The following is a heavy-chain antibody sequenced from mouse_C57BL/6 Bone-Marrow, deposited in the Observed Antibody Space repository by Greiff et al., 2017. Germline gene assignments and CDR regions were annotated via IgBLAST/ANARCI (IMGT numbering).Heavy chain of an antibody. CDR3: ALYYYGSSPYYFDY. Sequence: EVQGVESGAELVKPGASVKLSCTASGFNIKDYYMHWVKQRTEQGLEWIGRIDPEDGETKYAPKFQGKATITADTSSNTAYLQLSSLTSEDTAVYYCALYYYGSSPYYFDYWGQGTTLTVSS. J-gene: IGHJ2*01. D-gene: IGHD1-1*01. V-gene: IGHV14-2*01. CDR1: GFNIKDYY. CDR2: IDPEDGET.